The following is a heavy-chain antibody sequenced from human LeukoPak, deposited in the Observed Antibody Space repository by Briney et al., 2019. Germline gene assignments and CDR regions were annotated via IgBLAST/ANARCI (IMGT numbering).Heavy chain of an antibody. Sequence: PSETLSLTCTVSGGSISSGGYYWRWIRQPPGKGLEWIGEINHSGSTNYNPSLKSRVTISEDTSKNQFSLKLSSVTAADTAVYYCARGASPPNYYYGMDVWGQGTTVTVSS. V-gene: IGHV4-39*07. CDR3: ARGASPPNYYYGMDV. J-gene: IGHJ6*02. CDR2: INHSGST. CDR1: GGSISSGGYY.